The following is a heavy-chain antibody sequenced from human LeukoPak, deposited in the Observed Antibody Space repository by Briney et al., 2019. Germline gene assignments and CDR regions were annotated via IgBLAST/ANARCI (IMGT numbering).Heavy chain of an antibody. CDR2: IYYSGST. V-gene: IGHV4-59*01. CDR3: ARLTAYYYMDD. Sequence: SETLSLTCTVSGGSISSYYWSWIRQPPGKGLEWIGYIYYSGSTNYNPSLKSRVTISVDTSKNQFSLKLSSVTAADTAVYYCARLTAYYYMDDWGKGTTVTVSS. D-gene: IGHD5-18*01. CDR1: GGSISSYY. J-gene: IGHJ6*03.